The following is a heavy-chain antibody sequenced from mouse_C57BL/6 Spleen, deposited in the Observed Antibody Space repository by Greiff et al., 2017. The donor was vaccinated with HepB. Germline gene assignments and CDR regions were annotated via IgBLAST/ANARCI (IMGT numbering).Heavy chain of an antibody. J-gene: IGHJ3*01. CDR2: IHPNSGST. CDR1: GYTFTSYW. CDR3: ARWYDYLFAY. D-gene: IGHD2-4*01. Sequence: VQLQQPGAELVKPGASVKLSCKASGYTFTSYWMHWVKQRPGQGLEWIGMIHPNSGSTNYNEKFKSKATLTVVKSSSTAYMQLSSLTSEDSAVYYCARWYDYLFAYWGQGTLVTVSA. V-gene: IGHV1-64*01.